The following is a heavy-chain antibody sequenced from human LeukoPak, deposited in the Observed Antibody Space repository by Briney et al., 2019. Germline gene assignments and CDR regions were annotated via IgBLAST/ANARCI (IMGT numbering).Heavy chain of an antibody. CDR2: IYTSGST. D-gene: IGHD4-17*01. CDR3: ARRYGDYGYGWFDP. V-gene: IGHV4-61*02. J-gene: IGHJ5*02. CDR1: GGSMSSGSYY. Sequence: PSETLSLTCTVSGGSMSSGSYYWSWIRQPAGKGLEWIGRIYTSGSTNYNPSLKSRVTISIDTSKNQFSLKLSSVTAADTAVYYCARRYGDYGYGWFDPWGQGTLVTVSS.